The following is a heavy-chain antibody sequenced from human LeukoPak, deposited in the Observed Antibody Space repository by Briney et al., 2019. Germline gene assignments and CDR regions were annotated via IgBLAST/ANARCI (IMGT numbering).Heavy chain of an antibody. CDR1: GFTLSSYA. V-gene: IGHV3-23*01. D-gene: IGHD3-22*01. Sequence: GGSLRLSCAASGFTLSSYAMTWVRQAPGKGLEWVSDIGDSGATTYYADSVKGRFTISRDNSKNTLYLQMSSLRAEDTAVYYCARDAVVVIADDAFDIWGQGTMVTVSS. CDR2: IGDSGATT. CDR3: ARDAVVVIADDAFDI. J-gene: IGHJ3*02.